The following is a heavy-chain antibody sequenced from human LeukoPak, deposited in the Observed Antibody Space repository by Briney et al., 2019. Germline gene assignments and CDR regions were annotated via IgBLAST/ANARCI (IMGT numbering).Heavy chain of an antibody. CDR1: GGSISSYY. J-gene: IGHJ4*02. CDR3: ASFGMVAATPQVY. V-gene: IGHV4-59*12. CDR2: IYYSGST. Sequence: SETLSLTCTVSGGSISSYYWSWIRQPPGKGLEWIGYIYYSGSTNYNPSLKSRVTISVDKSKNQFSLKLSSVTAADTAVYYCASFGMVAATPQVYWGQGTLVTVSS. D-gene: IGHD2-15*01.